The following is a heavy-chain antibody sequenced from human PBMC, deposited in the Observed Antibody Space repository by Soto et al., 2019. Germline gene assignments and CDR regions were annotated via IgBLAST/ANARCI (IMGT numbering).Heavy chain of an antibody. V-gene: IGHV3-11*01. Sequence: QVQLVESGGDLVKPGGSLRLSCAASGYTFSDYYMSWIRQAPGKGLEWISYIDTSGTKIYYADSVKGRFTITRDNAKNSLYLEMNSLRDEDTAVYYCASHYDMWSGYLSPVDYWGQGPLVTLSS. CDR2: IDTSGTKI. CDR1: GYTFSDYY. D-gene: IGHD3-3*01. CDR3: ASHYDMWSGYLSPVDY. J-gene: IGHJ4*02.